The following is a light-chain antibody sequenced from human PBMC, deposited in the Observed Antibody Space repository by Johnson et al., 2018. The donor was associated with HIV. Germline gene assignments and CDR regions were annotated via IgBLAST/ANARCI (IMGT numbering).Light chain of an antibody. Sequence: QSLLTQSPSVSAAPGQKVTISCSGSSSNIGNNYVSWYQQLPGTAPKLLIYDNNKRPSGIPDRFSGSKSGTSATLGITGPQTGDEADYYCGTLDSSLSAYVCGAGTKGTVL. CDR2: DNN. V-gene: IGLV1-51*01. CDR1: SSNIGNNY. CDR3: GTLDSSLSAYV. J-gene: IGLJ1*01.